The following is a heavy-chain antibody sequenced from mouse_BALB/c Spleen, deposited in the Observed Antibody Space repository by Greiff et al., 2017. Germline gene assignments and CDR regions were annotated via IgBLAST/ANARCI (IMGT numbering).Heavy chain of an antibody. CDR3: ARSYRYDDGYYAMDY. V-gene: IGHV14-3*02. CDR2: IDPANGNT. CDR1: GFNIKDTY. Sequence: VQLQQSGAELVKPGASVKLSCTASGFNIKDTYMHWVKQRPEQGLEWIGRIDPANGNTKYDPKFQGKATITADTSSNTAYLQLSSLTSEDTAVYYCARSYRYDDGYYAMDYWGQGTSVTVSS. J-gene: IGHJ4*01. D-gene: IGHD2-14*01.